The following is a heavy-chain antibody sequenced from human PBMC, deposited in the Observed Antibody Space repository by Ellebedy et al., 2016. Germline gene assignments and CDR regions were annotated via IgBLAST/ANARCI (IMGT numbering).Heavy chain of an antibody. D-gene: IGHD2-8*01. Sequence: GESLKISCAASGFTFSSYSMNWVRQAPGKGLEWVSSISSSSSYIYYADSVKGRFTISRDNAKNSLYLQMNSLRAEDTAVYYCATRILDGAWGQGTLVTVSS. CDR2: ISSSSSYI. CDR3: ATRILDGA. J-gene: IGHJ5*02. V-gene: IGHV3-21*04. CDR1: GFTFSSYS.